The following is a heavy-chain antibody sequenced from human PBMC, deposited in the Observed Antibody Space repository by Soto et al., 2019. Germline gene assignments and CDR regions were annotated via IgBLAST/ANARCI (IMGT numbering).Heavy chain of an antibody. Sequence: GGSLRLSCVASGFVFSDYAMSWVRQAPGKGLEWVSAISAGGVDTYYADSVKGRFTVSRANSKNTLYLQMNSLRAEDTAIYYCANVPIWCGGSSCYTEGFDSWGQGTLVTVSS. CDR2: ISAGGVDT. J-gene: IGHJ4*02. D-gene: IGHD2-21*01. V-gene: IGHV3-23*01. CDR3: ANVPIWCGGSSCYTEGFDS. CDR1: GFVFSDYA.